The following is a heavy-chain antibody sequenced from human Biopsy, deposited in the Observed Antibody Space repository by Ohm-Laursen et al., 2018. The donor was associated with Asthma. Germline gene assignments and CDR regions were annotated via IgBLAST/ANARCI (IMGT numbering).Heavy chain of an antibody. V-gene: IGHV1-24*01. Sequence: ASVTASCNLSGYSLTDLSMHWARQAPGQGLEWLGGHDHEEGGTVNARRFQGRVTMTEDTSTDTAYMELSSLSSDDTAAYYCASDFPKDYVRYNFQFWGQGTLVTVSS. CDR1: GYSLTDLS. J-gene: IGHJ4*02. CDR3: ASDFPKDYVRYNFQF. CDR2: HDHEEGGT. D-gene: IGHD4-17*01.